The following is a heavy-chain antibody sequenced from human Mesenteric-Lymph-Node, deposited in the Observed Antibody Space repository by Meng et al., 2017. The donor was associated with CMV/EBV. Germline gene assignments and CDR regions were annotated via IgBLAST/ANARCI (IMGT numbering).Heavy chain of an antibody. D-gene: IGHD6-13*01. Sequence: GGSLRLSCDTSGFTFNTYWMSWVRQAPGKGPEWVANIIQDGSEKYYVDSVKGRFTISRDNARNSLYLQMNSLRAEDAAVYYCAKTLRYTSTKYYFEYWGQGTLVTVSS. V-gene: IGHV3-7*03. CDR2: IIQDGSEK. CDR3: AKTLRYTSTKYYFEY. CDR1: GFTFNTYW. J-gene: IGHJ4*02.